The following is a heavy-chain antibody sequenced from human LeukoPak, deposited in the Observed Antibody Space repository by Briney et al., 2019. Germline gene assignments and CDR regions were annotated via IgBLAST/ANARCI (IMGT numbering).Heavy chain of an antibody. CDR2: ISYDGSNK. Sequence: GGSLRLSCAASGFTFSSYGMHWVRQAPGKGLEWVAVISYDGSNKYYADSVKGRFTISRDNSKKTLYLQMNSLRAEDTAVYYCANLVGGFDYYDSSGYPFDYWGQGTLVTVSS. CDR3: ANLVGGFDYYDSSGYPFDY. D-gene: IGHD3-22*01. J-gene: IGHJ4*02. V-gene: IGHV3-30*18. CDR1: GFTFSSYG.